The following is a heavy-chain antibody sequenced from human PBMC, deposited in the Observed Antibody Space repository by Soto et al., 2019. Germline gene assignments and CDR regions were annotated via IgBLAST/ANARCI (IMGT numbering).Heavy chain of an antibody. CDR3: ARECLGCSGGSCHCYYYYGMDV. D-gene: IGHD2-15*01. J-gene: IGHJ6*02. CDR1: GYTFTSYG. CDR2: ISAYNGNT. Sequence: QVQLVQSGAEVKKPGASVKVSCKASGYTFTSYGISWVRQAPGQGLEWMGWISAYNGNTNYAQKLQGRVTMTTDTSTSTAYMELRSLRSDDMAVYYCARECLGCSGGSCHCYYYYGMDVWGQGTTVTVSS. V-gene: IGHV1-18*03.